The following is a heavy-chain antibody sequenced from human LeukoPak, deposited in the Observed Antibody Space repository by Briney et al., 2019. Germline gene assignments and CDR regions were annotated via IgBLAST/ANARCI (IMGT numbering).Heavy chain of an antibody. CDR1: GGSLSGYY. CDR2: INHSGST. D-gene: IGHD6-19*01. Sequence: PSETLSLTCGVYGGSLSGYYWSWIRQPPGKGLEWIGEINHSGSTNYNPSLKSRVTISVGTSKNLFSLKLSSVTAADTAVYYCAKIAVAGDDAFDIWGQGTMVTVSS. CDR3: AKIAVAGDDAFDI. J-gene: IGHJ3*02. V-gene: IGHV4-34*01.